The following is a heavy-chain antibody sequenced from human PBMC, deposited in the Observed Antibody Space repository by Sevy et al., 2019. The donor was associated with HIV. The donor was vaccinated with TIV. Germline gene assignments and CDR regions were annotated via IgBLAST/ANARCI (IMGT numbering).Heavy chain of an antibody. D-gene: IGHD1-26*01. J-gene: IGHJ4*02. Sequence: GGSLRLSCTASGFAIDSYSMNWVRQAPGKGLEWLSSISGSSSHIFYADSVKGRFTISRDNSKNTLYLQMDSLRVEDTAVYYCARDLISGSYSQSLDYWGQGTLVTVSS. V-gene: IGHV3-21*01. CDR3: ARDLISGSYSQSLDY. CDR1: GFAIDSYS. CDR2: ISGSSSHI.